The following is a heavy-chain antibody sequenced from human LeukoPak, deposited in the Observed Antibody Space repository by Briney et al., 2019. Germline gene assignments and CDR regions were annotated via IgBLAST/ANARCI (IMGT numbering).Heavy chain of an antibody. D-gene: IGHD3-22*01. CDR3: AKDARPYDSSAYCTS. CDR2: ISWNSGSI. V-gene: IGHV3-9*03. CDR1: GFTFDHYT. Sequence: GGSLRLSCAASGFTFDHYTMHWVRQAPGKGLEWVSGISWNSGSIGYADSVKGRFTISRDNAKNSLYLQMNSPRTEDMALYYCAKDARPYDSSAYCTSWGQGTLVTVSS. J-gene: IGHJ4*02.